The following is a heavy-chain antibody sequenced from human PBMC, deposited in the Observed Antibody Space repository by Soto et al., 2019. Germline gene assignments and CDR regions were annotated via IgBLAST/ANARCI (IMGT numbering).Heavy chain of an antibody. CDR1: GFTFSSYG. Sequence: GGSLRLSCAASGFTFSSYGMHWVRQAPGKGLEWVAVIWYDGSNKYYADSVKGRFTISRDNSKNTLYLQMNSLRAEDTAVYYCASGDYKGPFDIWGQGTMVTVSS. CDR2: IWYDGSNK. V-gene: IGHV3-33*01. D-gene: IGHD1-20*01. CDR3: ASGDYKGPFDI. J-gene: IGHJ3*02.